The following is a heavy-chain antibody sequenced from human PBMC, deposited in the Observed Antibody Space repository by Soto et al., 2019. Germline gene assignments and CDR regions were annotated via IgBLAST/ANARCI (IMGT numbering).Heavy chain of an antibody. CDR2: IHYSGTT. J-gene: IGHJ4*02. D-gene: IGHD6-6*01. Sequence: PSETLSLTCAVYGGSFSGYYWSWIRQPPGKGLEFIGLIHYSGTTNYNPSLKSRVTISVDTSKNQFYLKLSSVTAADTAVYYCARDYSSSSGHLDSWGQGTLVTVSS. V-gene: IGHV4-59*01. CDR3: ARDYSSSSGHLDS. CDR1: GGSFSGYY.